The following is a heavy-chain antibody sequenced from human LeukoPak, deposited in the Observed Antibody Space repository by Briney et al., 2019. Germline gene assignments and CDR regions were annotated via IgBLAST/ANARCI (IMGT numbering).Heavy chain of an antibody. CDR1: GGSISSYY. D-gene: IGHD6-13*01. CDR3: ARSGNIASTGSNWFDP. Sequence: SETLSLTCTVSGGSISSYYWSWIRQPPGKGLEWIGYIYYSGSTNYNPSLKSRVTISVDTSKNQFSLKLSSVTAADTAVYYCARSGNIASTGSNWFDPWGQGILVTVSS. V-gene: IGHV4-59*01. J-gene: IGHJ5*02. CDR2: IYYSGST.